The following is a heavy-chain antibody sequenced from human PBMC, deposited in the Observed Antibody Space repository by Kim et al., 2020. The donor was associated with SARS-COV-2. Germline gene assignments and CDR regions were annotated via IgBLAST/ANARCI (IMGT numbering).Heavy chain of an antibody. D-gene: IGHD4-17*01. Sequence: GGSLRLSCAASGFTFSSYAMSWVRQAPGKGLEWVSAISGSGGSTYYADSVKGRFTISRDNSKNTLYLQMNSLRAEDTPVYYCAKGPRWWTTVTTTRAHYYYGMDVWGQGTTVTVSS. CDR1: GFTFSSYA. J-gene: IGHJ6*02. CDR2: ISGSGGST. CDR3: AKGPRWWTTVTTTRAHYYYGMDV. V-gene: IGHV3-23*01.